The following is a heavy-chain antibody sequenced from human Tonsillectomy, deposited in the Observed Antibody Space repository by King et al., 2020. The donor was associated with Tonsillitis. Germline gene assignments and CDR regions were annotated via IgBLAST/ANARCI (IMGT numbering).Heavy chain of an antibody. D-gene: IGHD3-16*01. V-gene: IGHV3-9*01. J-gene: IGHJ4*02. CDR2: ISWNSGSI. CDR3: AKDLGADFP. Sequence: VQLVESGGGLVQPGRSLRLSCAASGFTFDDYAMHWVRQAPGKGLEWVSGISWNSGSIGYADSVKGRFTISRDNAKNSLYLQMNSLRAEDTALYYCAKDLGADFPWGQGTLVTVSS. CDR1: GFTFDDYA.